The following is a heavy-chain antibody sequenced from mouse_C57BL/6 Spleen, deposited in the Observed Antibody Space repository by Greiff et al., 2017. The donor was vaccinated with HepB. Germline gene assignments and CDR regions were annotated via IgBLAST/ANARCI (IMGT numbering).Heavy chain of an antibody. CDR2: IDPSDSYT. CDR1: GYTFTSYW. J-gene: IGHJ2*01. Sequence: QVQLQQSGAELVKPGASVKLSCKASGYTFTSYWMQWVKQRPGQGLEWIGEIDPSDSYTNYNQKFKGKATLTVDTSSSTAYMQLSSLTSEDSAVYYCARGITTVVPGDFDYWGQGTTLTVSS. D-gene: IGHD1-1*01. CDR3: ARGITTVVPGDFDY. V-gene: IGHV1-50*01.